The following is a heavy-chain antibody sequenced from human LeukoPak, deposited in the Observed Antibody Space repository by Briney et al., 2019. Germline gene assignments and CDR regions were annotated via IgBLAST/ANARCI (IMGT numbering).Heavy chain of an antibody. CDR3: AKESYYYDSSGYYSRTFDY. J-gene: IGHJ4*02. CDR1: GFTFDDYA. D-gene: IGHD3-22*01. V-gene: IGHV3-9*01. CDR2: ISWNSGSI. Sequence: GGSLRLSCAASGFTFDDYAMHWVRQAPGKGLEWVSGISWNSGSIGYADSVKGRFTTSRDNAKNSLYLQMNSLRAEDTALYYCAKESYYYDSSGYYSRTFDYWGQGTLVTVSS.